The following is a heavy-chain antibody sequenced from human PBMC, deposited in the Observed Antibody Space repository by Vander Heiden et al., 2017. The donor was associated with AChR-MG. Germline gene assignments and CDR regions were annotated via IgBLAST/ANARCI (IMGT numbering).Heavy chain of an antibody. J-gene: IGHJ3*02. CDR1: GFTFSSYS. D-gene: IGHD3-22*01. Sequence: EVQLVESGGGLVKPGGSLRLSCAASGFTFSSYSMNWVRQAPGKGLEWVSSISSSSSYIYYADSVKGRFTISRDNAKNSLYLQMNSLRAEDTAVYYCARDRGYYDSSGYYPHAFDIWGQGTMVTVSS. V-gene: IGHV3-21*01. CDR2: ISSSSSYI. CDR3: ARDRGYYDSSGYYPHAFDI.